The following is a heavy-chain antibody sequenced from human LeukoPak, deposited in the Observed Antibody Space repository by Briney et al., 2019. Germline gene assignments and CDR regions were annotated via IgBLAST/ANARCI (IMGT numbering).Heavy chain of an antibody. CDR2: INPNSGGT. J-gene: IGHJ4*02. V-gene: IGHV1-2*02. Sequence: GASVKVSCKASGYTFTGYYMHWVRQAPGQGLEWMGWINPNSGGTNYAQKFQGRVTLTRDMSITTAYMDLSSLTSDDTALYYCARALTRYSTAWYGYWGQGTLVTVSS. D-gene: IGHD6-19*01. CDR3: ARALTRYSTAWYGY. CDR1: GYTFTGYY.